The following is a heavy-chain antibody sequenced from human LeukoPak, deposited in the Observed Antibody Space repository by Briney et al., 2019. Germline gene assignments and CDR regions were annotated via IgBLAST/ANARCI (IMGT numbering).Heavy chain of an antibody. V-gene: IGHV3-74*01. D-gene: IGHD2-15*01. CDR3: ARGWFHFDY. J-gene: IGHJ4*02. CDR1: GFTFSDYA. Sequence: GGSLRLSCTASGFTFSDYAMSWVRQASGKGLVWVSRINSDGSSTSYADSVKGRFTISRDNAKNTLYLQMNSLRAEDTAVYYCARGWFHFDYWGQGTLVTVSS. CDR2: INSDGSST.